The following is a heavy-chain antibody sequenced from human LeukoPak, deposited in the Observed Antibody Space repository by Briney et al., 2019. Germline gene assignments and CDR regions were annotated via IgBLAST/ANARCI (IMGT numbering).Heavy chain of an antibody. J-gene: IGHJ5*02. CDR1: GYSFTSYW. CDR2: IYPGDSDT. V-gene: IGHV5-51*01. CDR3: ARHYDILTGHEPNWFDP. Sequence: GESLKISCKGSGYSFTSYWIGWVRQMPGKGLEWMGIIYPGDSDTRYSPSFQGQVTISADKSIRTAYLQWSSLKASDTAMYYCARHYDILTGHEPNWFDPWGQGTLVTVSS. D-gene: IGHD3-9*01.